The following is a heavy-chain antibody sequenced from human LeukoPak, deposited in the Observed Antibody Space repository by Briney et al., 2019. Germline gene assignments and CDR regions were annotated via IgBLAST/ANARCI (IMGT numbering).Heavy chain of an antibody. CDR1: GGTFTGYY. Sequence: GASVKVSCKASGGTFTGYYMHWVRQAPGQGLEWMGWINPNSGGTNYAQKFQGRVTMTRDTSISTAYMELSRLRSDDTAVYYCARDVDIVASPDYWGQGTLVTVSS. J-gene: IGHJ4*02. CDR2: INPNSGGT. CDR3: ARDVDIVASPDY. V-gene: IGHV1-2*02. D-gene: IGHD5-12*01.